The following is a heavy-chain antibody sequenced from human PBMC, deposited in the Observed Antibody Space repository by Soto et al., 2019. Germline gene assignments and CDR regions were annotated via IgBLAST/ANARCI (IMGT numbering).Heavy chain of an antibody. J-gene: IGHJ4*02. CDR3: ASQRGLGGYLLYRYFDH. CDR2: IYYSGST. Sequence: SETLSPTCTVSGGSISSYYWSWIRQPPGKGLEWIGYIYYSGSTNYNPSLKSRVTISVDTSKNQFSLKLSSVTAADTAMYYCASQRGLGGYLLYRYFDHWGQGTLVTVSS. D-gene: IGHD2-8*01. CDR1: GGSISSYY. V-gene: IGHV4-59*01.